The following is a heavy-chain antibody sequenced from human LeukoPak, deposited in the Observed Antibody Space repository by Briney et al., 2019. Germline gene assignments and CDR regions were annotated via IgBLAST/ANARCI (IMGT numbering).Heavy chain of an antibody. V-gene: IGHV3-30*03. CDR1: GFTFSSYG. J-gene: IGHJ4*02. Sequence: GGSLRLSCAASGFTFSSYGMHWVRQAPGKGLEWVAVISYDGSNKYYADSVKGRFTISRDNSKNTLYLQMNSLRAEDTAVYYCARGPNSNWSGLDFWGQGTLLTVSS. CDR2: ISYDGSNK. CDR3: ARGPNSNWSGLDF. D-gene: IGHD6-6*01.